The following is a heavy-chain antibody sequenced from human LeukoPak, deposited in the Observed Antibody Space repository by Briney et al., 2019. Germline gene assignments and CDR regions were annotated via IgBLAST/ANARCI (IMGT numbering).Heavy chain of an antibody. V-gene: IGHV4-59*01. J-gene: IGHJ4*02. CDR3: ARMVVATAPLGY. CDR2: ICYGGSP. Sequence: SETLSLTCTVSGGSISSYYWSWIRQSPGKGLEWIAYICYGGSPNYNPSLRSRATISIDTSKNQFSLKLSSVTAADSAVYYCARMVVATAPLGYWGQGTLVTVAS. CDR1: GGSISSYY. D-gene: IGHD2-2*01.